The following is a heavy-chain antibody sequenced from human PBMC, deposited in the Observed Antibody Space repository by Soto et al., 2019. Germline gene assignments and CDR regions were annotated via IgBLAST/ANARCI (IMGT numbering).Heavy chain of an antibody. CDR2: IYYSGST. CDR3: ARQGITMIVVVVTDNWLDP. D-gene: IGHD3-22*01. V-gene: IGHV4-39*01. J-gene: IGHJ5*02. Sequence: LCGGSISSNNHYWGWIRQTPGKGLEWIGSIYYSGSTYYNPSLKSRVTISVDTSKNQFSLKLTSVTAADTAVYYCARQGITMIVVVVTDNWLDPWGQGTLVTVS. CDR1: GGSISSNNHY.